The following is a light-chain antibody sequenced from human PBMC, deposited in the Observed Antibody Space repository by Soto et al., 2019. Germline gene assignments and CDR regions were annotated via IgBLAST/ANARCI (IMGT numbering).Light chain of an antibody. Sequence: LVSQSVSSWLAWYQQKPGEAPKLLIYDASALPRGVPSRFCGSGSGTAFTLTLRSLQSYYSATYFCEPSQSSSGTFARGTKVDIK. CDR3: EPSQSSSGT. CDR1: QSVSSW. CDR2: DAS. J-gene: IGKJ1*01. V-gene: IGKV1-5*01.